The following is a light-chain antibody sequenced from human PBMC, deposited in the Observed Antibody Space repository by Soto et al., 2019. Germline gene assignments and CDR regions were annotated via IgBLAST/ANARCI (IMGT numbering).Light chain of an antibody. Sequence: QSVLTQPASVSGSPGQSITIFCTGTSSDVGAYNYVSWYQQHPGTAPKLIIYDVTIRPSGVSDRFSGSKSGNTASLSISGLQAEDEADFHCSSYTTSTTLIVFGTGTKV. CDR3: SSYTTSTTLIV. V-gene: IGLV2-14*01. CDR1: SSDVGAYNY. CDR2: DVT. J-gene: IGLJ1*01.